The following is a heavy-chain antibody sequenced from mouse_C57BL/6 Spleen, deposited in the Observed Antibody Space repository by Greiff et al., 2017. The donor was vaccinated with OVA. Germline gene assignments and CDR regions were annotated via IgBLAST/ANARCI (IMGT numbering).Heavy chain of an antibody. V-gene: IGHV5-17*01. Sequence: EVQLVESGGGLVKPGGSLKLSCAASGFTFSDYGMHWVRQAPEKGLEWVAYISSGSSTIYYADTVKGRFTISRDNAKNTLFLQMTSLRSEDTAMYYCARARYSNFYFDYWGQGTTLTVSS. CDR1: GFTFSDYG. D-gene: IGHD2-5*01. CDR3: ARARYSNFYFDY. CDR2: ISSGSSTI. J-gene: IGHJ2*01.